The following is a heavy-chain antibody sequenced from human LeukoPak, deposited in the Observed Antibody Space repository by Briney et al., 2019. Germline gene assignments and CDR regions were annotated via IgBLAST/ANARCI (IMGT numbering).Heavy chain of an antibody. Sequence: ASVKVSRKASGYTFTSYGISWVRQAPGQGLEWMGWISAYNGNTNYAQKLQGRVTMTTDTSTSTAYMELRSLRSDDTAVYYCARALSYSSGWYVGMSWFDPWGQGTLVTVSS. CDR2: ISAYNGNT. CDR3: ARALSYSSGWYVGMSWFDP. J-gene: IGHJ5*02. V-gene: IGHV1-18*01. CDR1: GYTFTSYG. D-gene: IGHD6-19*01.